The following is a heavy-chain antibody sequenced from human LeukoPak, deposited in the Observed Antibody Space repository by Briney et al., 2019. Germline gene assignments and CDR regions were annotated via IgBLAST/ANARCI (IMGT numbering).Heavy chain of an antibody. CDR3: ATYRQVLLPFES. D-gene: IGHD2-8*02. CDR1: GFTVSSNY. CDR2: IYSGGST. V-gene: IGHV3-53*01. Sequence: GGSLRLSCAASGFTVSSNYMSWVRQAPGKGLEWVSIIYSGGSTFYADSVKGRFTISRDNSKNTLYLQMNSLRAEDTAIYYCATYRQVLLPFESWGQGTLVTVSS. J-gene: IGHJ4*02.